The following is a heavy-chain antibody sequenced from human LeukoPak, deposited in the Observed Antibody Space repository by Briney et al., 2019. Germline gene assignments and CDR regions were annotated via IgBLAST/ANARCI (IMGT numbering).Heavy chain of an antibody. D-gene: IGHD6-19*01. CDR2: ISYDGSNK. J-gene: IGHJ4*02. CDR1: GFTFSSYG. V-gene: IGHV3-30*18. CDR3: AKEGVRYSSGFIKARKGLNY. Sequence: GGSLRLSCAASGFTFSSYGMHWVRQAPGKGLEWVAVISYDGSNKYYANSVKGRFTISRDNSKNTLYLQMNSLRAEDTAVYYCAKEGVRYSSGFIKARKGLNYWGQGTLVTVSS.